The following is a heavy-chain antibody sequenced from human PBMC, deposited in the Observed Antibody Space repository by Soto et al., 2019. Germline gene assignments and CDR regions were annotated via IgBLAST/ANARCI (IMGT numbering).Heavy chain of an antibody. CDR1: GYSFSVYA. D-gene: IGHD1-26*01. CDR2: INAGNGNT. J-gene: IGHJ5*02. V-gene: IGHV1-3*01. CDR3: ARSLYSGSYNWFDP. Sequence: ASLNVYWKAAGYSFSVYAMDWGRQAPGQRLEWMGWINAGNGNTKYSQKFQGRVTITRDTSASTAYMELSSLRSEDTAVYYCARSLYSGSYNWFDPWGQRTLVTLPS.